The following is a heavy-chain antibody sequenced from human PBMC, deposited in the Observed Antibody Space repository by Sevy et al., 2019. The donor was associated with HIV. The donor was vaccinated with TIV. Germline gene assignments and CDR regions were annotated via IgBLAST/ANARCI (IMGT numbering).Heavy chain of an antibody. CDR2: IYYSGST. CDR3: ARVSAAAAKYYFDY. V-gene: IGHV4-59*01. D-gene: IGHD6-13*01. CDR1: GGSISSYY. J-gene: IGHJ4*02. Sequence: SETLSLSCTVSGGSISSYYWSWIRRPPGKGLEWIGYIYYSGSTNYNPSLKSRVTISVDTSKNQFSLKLSSVTAADTAVYYCARVSAAAAKYYFDYWGQGTLVTVSS.